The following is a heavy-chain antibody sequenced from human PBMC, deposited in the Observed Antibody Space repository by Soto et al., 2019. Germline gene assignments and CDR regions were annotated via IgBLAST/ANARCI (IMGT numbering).Heavy chain of an antibody. Sequence: SETLSLTCAVSGGSISSGGYSWSWIRQPPGKGLEWIGYIYHSGSTYYNPSLKSRVTISVDRSKNQFSLKLSSVTAADTAVYYRARKPSPWGQGTLVTAPQ. J-gene: IGHJ5*02. V-gene: IGHV4-30-2*01. CDR2: IYHSGST. CDR3: ARKPSP. CDR1: GGSISSGGYS.